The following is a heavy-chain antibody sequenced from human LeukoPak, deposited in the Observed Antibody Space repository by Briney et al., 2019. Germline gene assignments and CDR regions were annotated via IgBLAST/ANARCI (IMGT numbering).Heavy chain of an antibody. CDR2: IKQDGSEK. J-gene: IGHJ4*02. Sequence: SGGSLRLSCAASGFTFSSYWMTWVRQAPGKGLEWVANIKQDGSEKYYVDSVKGRFTISRDNAKNSLYLQMNSLRAEDTAVYYCARENSSGWYYFDYWGQGTLVTVSS. CDR1: GFTFSSYW. CDR3: ARENSSGWYYFDY. D-gene: IGHD6-19*01. V-gene: IGHV3-7*01.